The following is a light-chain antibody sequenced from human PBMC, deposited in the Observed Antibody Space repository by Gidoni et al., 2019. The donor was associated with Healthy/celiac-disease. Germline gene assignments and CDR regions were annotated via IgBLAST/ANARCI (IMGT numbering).Light chain of an antibody. CDR1: SGINVGTYR. CDR3: MIWHSSAAV. J-gene: IGLJ2*01. V-gene: IGLV5-45*03. CDR2: YKSDSDK. Sequence: QAVLTQPSSLSASPGASASLTCTLRSGINVGTYRIYWYQQTPGSPPQYLLRYKSDSDKQQGSGVPRRFSGSKDAWANAGIVLSSGLQSEEEDDYYGMIWHSSAAVFGGGTKLTVL.